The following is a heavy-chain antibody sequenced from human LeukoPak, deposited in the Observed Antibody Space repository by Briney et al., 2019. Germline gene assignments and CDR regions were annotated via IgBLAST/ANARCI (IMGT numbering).Heavy chain of an antibody. CDR1: GFTFSSYA. D-gene: IGHD1-14*01. J-gene: IGHJ5*02. Sequence: GGSLRLSCAASGFTFSSYAMSWVRQAPGKGLEWVSAISGSGGSTYYADSVKGRFTISRDNSKNTLYLQMNSLRAEDTAVYYCAKGIGSGILPNWFDPWGQGTLVTVSS. CDR3: AKGIGSGILPNWFDP. V-gene: IGHV3-23*01. CDR2: ISGSGGST.